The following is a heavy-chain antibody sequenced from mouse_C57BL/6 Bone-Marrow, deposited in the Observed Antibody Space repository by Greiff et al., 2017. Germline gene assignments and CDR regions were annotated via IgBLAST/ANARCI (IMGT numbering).Heavy chain of an antibody. Sequence: QVHVKQSGAELVKPGASVKLSCKASGYTFTSYWMHWVKQRPGRGLEWIGRIDPNSGGTKYNEKFKSKATLTVDKPSSTAYMQLSSLTSEDSAVYYCARVKLVQYYFDYWGQGTTLTVSS. CDR1: GYTFTSYW. D-gene: IGHD4-1*01. CDR3: ARVKLVQYYFDY. CDR2: IDPNSGGT. J-gene: IGHJ2*01. V-gene: IGHV1-72*01.